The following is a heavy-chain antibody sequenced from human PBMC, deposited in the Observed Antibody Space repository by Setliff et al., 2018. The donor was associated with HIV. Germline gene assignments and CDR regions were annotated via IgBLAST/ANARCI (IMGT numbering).Heavy chain of an antibody. V-gene: IGHV3-64D*09. CDR1: GFTFSSYA. CDR3: VKARVDGDYYYYYYMDV. D-gene: IGHD4-17*01. Sequence: GGSLRLSCSASGFTFSSYAMHWVRQAPGKGLEYVSAISGNGGSTYYADPVKGRFTISRDNSKNTLYLQMSSLRAEDTAVYYCVKARVDGDYYYYYYMDVWGKGTTVTVSS. J-gene: IGHJ6*03. CDR2: ISGNGGST.